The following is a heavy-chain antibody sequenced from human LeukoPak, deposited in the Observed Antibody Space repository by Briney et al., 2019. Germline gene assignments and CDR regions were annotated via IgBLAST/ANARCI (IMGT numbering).Heavy chain of an antibody. CDR1: GFTFSSYG. V-gene: IGHV3-30*03. CDR3: ARDRIAALWFDY. J-gene: IGHJ4*02. D-gene: IGHD6-6*01. CDR2: ISYDGSNK. Sequence: PGGSLRLSRAASGFTFSSYGMHWVRQAPGKGLEWVAVISYDGSNKYYADSVKGRFTISRDNSKNTLYLQMNSLRAEDTAVYYCARDRIAALWFDYWGQGTLVTVSS.